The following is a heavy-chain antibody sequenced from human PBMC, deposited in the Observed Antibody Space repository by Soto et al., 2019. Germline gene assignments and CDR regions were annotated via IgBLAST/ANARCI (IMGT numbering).Heavy chain of an antibody. CDR3: AKFVWLPVSVYFDY. CDR1: GFTFGSYA. Sequence: QLLESGGGLVQPGGSLRLSCAASGFTFGSYAMNWVRQAPGKGLEWLSTITDTGSHTYYADSVRGRFTTSRDNSKSTLYLQLSSLRAEDTAVYYCAKFVWLPVSVYFDYWGQGILVTVSS. V-gene: IGHV3-23*01. D-gene: IGHD5-12*01. J-gene: IGHJ4*02. CDR2: ITDTGSHT.